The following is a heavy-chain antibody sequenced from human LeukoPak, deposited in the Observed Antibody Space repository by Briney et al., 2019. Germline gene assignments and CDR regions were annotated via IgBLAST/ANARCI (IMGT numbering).Heavy chain of an antibody. CDR2: INWDDQK. D-gene: IGHD3-22*01. V-gene: IGHV2-5*02. CDR1: GFSLTTSGVG. J-gene: IGHJ5*02. CDR3: AHRRDSSGYQYRYWFAP. Sequence: SGPTLVKPTQTLTLTCTFSGFSLTTSGVGVGWIRQPPGKALEWLALINWDDQKVYSPSVQSRLSITKDTSKNQVVVTLTNVDPVDTATYYCAHRRDSSGYQYRYWFAPWGQGTLVTVPS.